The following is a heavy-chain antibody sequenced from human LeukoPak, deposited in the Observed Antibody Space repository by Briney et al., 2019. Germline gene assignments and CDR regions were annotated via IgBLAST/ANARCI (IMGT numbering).Heavy chain of an antibody. CDR1: GFTFSSYA. CDR3: AKEHAYYYDSSGYYYPPRSFDY. D-gene: IGHD3-22*01. CDR2: ISGSGGST. Sequence: GGSLRLSCAASGFTFSSYAMSWVRQAPGKELEWVSAISGSGGSTYYADSVKGRFTISRDNSKNTLYLQMNSLRAEDTAVYYCAKEHAYYYDSSGYYYPPRSFDYWGQGTLVTVSS. J-gene: IGHJ4*02. V-gene: IGHV3-23*01.